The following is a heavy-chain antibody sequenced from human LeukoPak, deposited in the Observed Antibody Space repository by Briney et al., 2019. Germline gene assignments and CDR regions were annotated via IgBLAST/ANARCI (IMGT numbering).Heavy chain of an antibody. D-gene: IGHD2-15*01. J-gene: IGHJ4*02. V-gene: IGHV3-66*01. CDR3: AKVSARGITLRGGYFDY. CDR2: IYSGGST. Sequence: GGSLRLSCAASGFTVSSNYMSWVRQAPGKGLEWVSDIYSGGSTYYADSVKGRFTISRDNSKNTLYLQMNSLRAEDTAVYYCAKVSARGITLRGGYFDYWGQGTLVTVSS. CDR1: GFTVSSNY.